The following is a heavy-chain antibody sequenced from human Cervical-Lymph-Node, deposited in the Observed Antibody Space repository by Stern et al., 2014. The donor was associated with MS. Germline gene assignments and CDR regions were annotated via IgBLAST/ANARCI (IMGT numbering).Heavy chain of an antibody. V-gene: IGHV1-46*03. Sequence: VQLVESGAEVKKPGASLKVSCKASGDTFASYPIHWLRQAPGQGPVWLGIVNPTDGRTPYAQTFKGRVTMTRDTSTRTVCMELSSLRAEDTAMYFCANPLPYANWGQGTRVTVSS. CDR1: GDTFASYP. CDR2: VNPTDGRT. J-gene: IGHJ1*01. D-gene: IGHD4-17*01. CDR3: ANPLPYAN.